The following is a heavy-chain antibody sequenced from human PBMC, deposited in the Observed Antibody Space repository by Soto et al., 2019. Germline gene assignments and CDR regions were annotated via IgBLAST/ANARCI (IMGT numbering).Heavy chain of an antibody. J-gene: IGHJ3*02. CDR1: GYTFTGYY. CDR3: ARGSLPVRLGYCSGGSCYQDHYDAFDI. CDR2: INPNSGGT. D-gene: IGHD2-15*01. Sequence: ASLKVSCKASGYTFTGYYMHWVRQAPGQGLEWMGWINPNSGGTNYAQKFRGWVTMTRDTSISTAYMELSRLRSDDTAVYYCARGSLPVRLGYCSGGSCYQDHYDAFDIWGQGTMVTVSS. V-gene: IGHV1-2*04.